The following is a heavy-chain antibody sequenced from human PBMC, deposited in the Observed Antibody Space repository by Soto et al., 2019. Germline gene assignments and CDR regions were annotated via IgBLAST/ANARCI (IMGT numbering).Heavy chain of an antibody. CDR2: ISSGSSYI. D-gene: IGHD1-26*01. J-gene: IGHJ5*02. CDR1: GFTFSSYS. Sequence: AGGSLRLSCAASGFTFSSYSMNWVRQAPGKGLEWVSSISSGSSYIYYADSVKGRFTISRDNAKNSLYLQMNSLRAEDTAVYYCARRWELLGGFDPWGQGTLVTVSS. CDR3: ARRWELLGGFDP. V-gene: IGHV3-21*01.